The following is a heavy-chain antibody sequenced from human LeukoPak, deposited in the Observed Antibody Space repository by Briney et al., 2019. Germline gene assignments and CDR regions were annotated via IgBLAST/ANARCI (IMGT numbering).Heavy chain of an antibody. CDR1: GFAFSSYA. CDR2: ISYDESNK. CDR3: AREFRLDHYGSRSVGEFDP. D-gene: IGHD3-10*01. Sequence: GRSLRLSCAASGFAFSSYAMYWVRQAPGKGLEWVAVISYDESNKYYADSLEGRFTISRDNSKNTLYLQMNRLRAEDAAVYYCAREFRLDHYGSRSVGEFDPWGQGTLVTVSS. V-gene: IGHV3-30-3*01. J-gene: IGHJ5*02.